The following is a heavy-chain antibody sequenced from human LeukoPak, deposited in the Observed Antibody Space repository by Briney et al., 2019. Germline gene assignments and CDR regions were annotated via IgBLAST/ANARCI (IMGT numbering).Heavy chain of an antibody. D-gene: IGHD6-13*01. CDR3: ARGNPSSSWYGRVGATGSYYFDY. CDR2: INHSGST. V-gene: IGHV4-34*01. Sequence: SETLSLTCAVYGGSFSGYYWSWIRQPPGKGLEWIGEINHSGSTNYNPSLKSRVTISVDTSKNQFSLKLSSVTAADTAVYYCARGNPSSSWYGRVGATGSYYFDYWGQGTLVSVSS. CDR1: GGSFSGYY. J-gene: IGHJ4*02.